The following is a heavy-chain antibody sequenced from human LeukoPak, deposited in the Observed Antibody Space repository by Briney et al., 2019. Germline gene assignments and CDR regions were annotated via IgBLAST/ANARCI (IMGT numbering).Heavy chain of an antibody. CDR2: ISWNSGSI. Sequence: SGGSLRLSCAASGFTFDDYAMHWVRQAPGKGLEWVSGISWNSGSIGYADSVKGRFTISRDNAKNSLYLQMNSLRAEDTALYYCAKDIGRSSSWYRFDYWGQGTLVTASS. V-gene: IGHV3-9*01. J-gene: IGHJ4*02. CDR3: AKDIGRSSSWYRFDY. CDR1: GFTFDDYA. D-gene: IGHD6-13*01.